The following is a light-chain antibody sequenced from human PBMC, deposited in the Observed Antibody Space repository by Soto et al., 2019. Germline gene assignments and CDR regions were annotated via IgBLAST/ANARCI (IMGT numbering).Light chain of an antibody. CDR1: SSDVGAYKY. CDR3: TSYVGNDIWV. V-gene: IGLV2-8*01. J-gene: IGLJ3*02. CDR2: EVT. Sequence: QSALTQPPSASGSPGQSVTISCTGTSSDVGAYKYVSWYQQYPGKAPKLMIYEVTKRPSGVPDRFSGSKSGNTASLTVSGLQAEHQPDYKFTSYVGNDIWVFGGGTKLTVL.